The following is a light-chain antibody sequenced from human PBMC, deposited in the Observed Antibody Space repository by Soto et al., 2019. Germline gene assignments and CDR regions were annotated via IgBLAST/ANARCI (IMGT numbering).Light chain of an antibody. Sequence: DIVMTQSPDSLAVSLGERATINCKSSQTILYSSNNKNYLVWYQQKPGQAPRNIIYSTSSRATGIPDRFSGSGSGTDFTLTISRLEPEDFAVYYCQQYGDSPWTFGQGTKVDIK. CDR1: QTILYSSNNKNY. V-gene: IGKV4-1*01. CDR3: QQYGDSPWT. CDR2: STS. J-gene: IGKJ1*01.